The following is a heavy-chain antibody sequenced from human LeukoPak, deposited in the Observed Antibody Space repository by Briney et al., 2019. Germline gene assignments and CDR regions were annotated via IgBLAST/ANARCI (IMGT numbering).Heavy chain of an antibody. J-gene: IGHJ1*01. CDR3: ARAPSEIGGYYPEYFRH. CDR2: IKSDGGT. Sequence: GGSLRLSCAASGFTFSTYWMHWVRQAPGKGLEWVSRIKSDGGTNYADSVKGRFTISRDNAKKTVFLQMNSLRPEDTGVYYCARAPSEIGGYYPEYFRHWGQGTLVTVSS. D-gene: IGHD3-22*01. V-gene: IGHV3-74*01. CDR1: GFTFSTYW.